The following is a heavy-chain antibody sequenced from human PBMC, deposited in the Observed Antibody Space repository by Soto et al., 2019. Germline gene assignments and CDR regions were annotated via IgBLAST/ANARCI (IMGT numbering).Heavy chain of an antibody. Sequence: GGSLRLSCAASGFTFSSYWMHWVRQAPGKGLVWVSRINSDGSSTSYADSVKGRFTISRDNAKNTLYLQMNSLRAEDTAVYYCARDPDYYDSSGYYDHWGQGTLVTVSS. V-gene: IGHV3-74*01. CDR2: INSDGSST. CDR3: ARDPDYYDSSGYYDH. CDR1: GFTFSSYW. J-gene: IGHJ5*02. D-gene: IGHD3-22*01.